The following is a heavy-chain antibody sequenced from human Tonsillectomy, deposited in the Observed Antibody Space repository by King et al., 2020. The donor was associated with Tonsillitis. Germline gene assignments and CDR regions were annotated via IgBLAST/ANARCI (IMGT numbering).Heavy chain of an antibody. V-gene: IGHV4-59*08. D-gene: IGHD3-22*01. Sequence: VQLQESGPGLVKSSETLSLTCTVSGVSISSYYWSWIRQPPGKGLEGIGYIYYSGSTKYNPSLKSRVTISVDTSNNQFSLQLMSVTAADTAVYYCARGIVVVNGDTFDIWGQGTMVTVSS. J-gene: IGHJ3*02. CDR1: GVSISSYY. CDR3: ARGIVVVNGDTFDI. CDR2: IYYSGST.